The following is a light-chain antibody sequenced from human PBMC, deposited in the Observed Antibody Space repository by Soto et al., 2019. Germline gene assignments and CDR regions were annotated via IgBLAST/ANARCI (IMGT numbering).Light chain of an antibody. CDR3: QQYNDWPPLT. CDR1: HSVRSN. V-gene: IGKV3-15*01. CDR2: AAS. Sequence: ETVMTQSPVTLSLSPGDRATLSCRASHSVRSNLAWYQQKPGQPPRLLIYAASTRATGIPGRFSGSGSGTEFTRPISSLQSEDSAVYYCQQYNDWPPLTFGGGTKVEIK. J-gene: IGKJ4*01.